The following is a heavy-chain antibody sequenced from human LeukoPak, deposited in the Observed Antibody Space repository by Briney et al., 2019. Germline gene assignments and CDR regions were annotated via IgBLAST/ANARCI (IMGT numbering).Heavy chain of an antibody. D-gene: IGHD3-22*01. V-gene: IGHV4-61*02. J-gene: IGHJ4*02. CDR3: AAMIGYFDY. CDR1: GGSIRRGNYY. CDR2: MYTSGST. Sequence: SQTLSLTCAVSGGSIRRGNYYWSWIRQPAGKRLEWIARMYTSGSTNYNPSLKSRVTISADTSKNQFSLKLTSVTAADTAVYHCAAMIGYFDYWGQGILVTVSS.